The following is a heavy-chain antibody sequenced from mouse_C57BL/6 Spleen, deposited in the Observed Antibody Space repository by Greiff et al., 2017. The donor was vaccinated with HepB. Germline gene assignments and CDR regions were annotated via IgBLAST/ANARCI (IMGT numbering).Heavy chain of an antibody. V-gene: IGHV1-54*01. CDR3: ARWGFITTVVATDYAMDY. CDR2: INPGSGGT. CDR1: GYAFTNYL. D-gene: IGHD1-1*01. J-gene: IGHJ4*01. Sequence: VQLQQSGAELVRPGTSVKVSCKASGYAFTNYLIEWVKQRPGQGLEWIGVINPGSGGTNYNEKFKGKATLTADKSSSTAYMQLSSLTSEDSAVYFCARWGFITTVVATDYAMDYWGQGTSVTVSS.